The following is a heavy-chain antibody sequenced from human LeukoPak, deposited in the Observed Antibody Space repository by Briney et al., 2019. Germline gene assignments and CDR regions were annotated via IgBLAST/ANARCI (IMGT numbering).Heavy chain of an antibody. D-gene: IGHD2-2*01. Sequence: PSETLSLTCAVYGESLSGYSWSWIRQPPGKGLEWIGEINHGGSTNYNPSLKSRVTISADTSKNQFSLKLSAVTAADTAFYYCARVPGRPADVFDHWGQGTLVTVSS. CDR3: ARVPGRPADVFDH. CDR1: GESLSGYS. V-gene: IGHV4-34*01. J-gene: IGHJ4*02. CDR2: INHGGST.